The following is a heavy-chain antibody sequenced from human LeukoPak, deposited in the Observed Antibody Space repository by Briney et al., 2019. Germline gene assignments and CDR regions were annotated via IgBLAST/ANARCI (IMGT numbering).Heavy chain of an antibody. CDR2: ISGDGIST. CDR3: AKDIGAVSVSSECLHH. D-gene: IGHD3-10*01. CDR1: GFSFDDYA. V-gene: IGHV3-43*02. J-gene: IGHJ1*01. Sequence: GGSLRLSCAASGFSFDDYAMHWVRQAPGKGLEWVSIISGDGISTAYAESVQGRFTVSRDNRKNVLYLQMNSLTTEDIAFYYCAKDIGAVSVSSECLHHWGQGTLVTVSP.